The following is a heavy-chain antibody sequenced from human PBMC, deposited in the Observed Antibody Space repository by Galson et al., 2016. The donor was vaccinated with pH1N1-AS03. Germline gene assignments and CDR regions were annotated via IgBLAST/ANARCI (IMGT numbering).Heavy chain of an antibody. D-gene: IGHD3-22*01. J-gene: IGHJ4*02. Sequence: SVKVSCKASGGTFGNYAISWMRQAPGQGLEWMGGIHPIFGTPSYAQKFQGRLTVTADDSTRAAYMELSSLTSEDTAIYYCARDRHYDSSGRYFYESEHWGQGTLVIVSS. CDR2: IHPIFGTP. V-gene: IGHV1-69*13. CDR3: ARDRHYDSSGRYFYESEH. CDR1: GGTFGNYA.